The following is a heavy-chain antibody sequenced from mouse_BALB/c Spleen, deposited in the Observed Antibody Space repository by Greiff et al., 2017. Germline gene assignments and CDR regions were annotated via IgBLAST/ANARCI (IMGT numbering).Heavy chain of an antibody. V-gene: IGHV1-69*01. J-gene: IGHJ1*01. Sequence: VQLQQPGAELVMPGASVKMYCKASGYTFTDYWMHWVKQRPGQGLEWIGAIDTSDSYTSYNQKFKGKATLTVDESSSTAYMQLSSLTSEDSAVYYCARKGRGGYYVYWYFDVWGAGTTVTVSS. CDR3: ARKGRGGYYVYWYFDV. CDR2: IDTSDSYT. CDR1: GYTFTDYW. D-gene: IGHD2-3*01.